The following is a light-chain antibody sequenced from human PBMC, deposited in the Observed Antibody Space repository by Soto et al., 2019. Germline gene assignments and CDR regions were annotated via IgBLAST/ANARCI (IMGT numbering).Light chain of an antibody. CDR3: QQYNSYSHT. V-gene: IGKV1-5*01. CDR2: DAS. CDR1: QSISSW. Sequence: DIQMTQSPSTLSASVGDRVTITCRASQSISSWLAWYQQKPGEAPKLLIYDASSLESGVPSRFSGSGSGTEFTLTISSLQPDDFATYYCQQYNSYSHTFGQGTKVDIK. J-gene: IGKJ2*01.